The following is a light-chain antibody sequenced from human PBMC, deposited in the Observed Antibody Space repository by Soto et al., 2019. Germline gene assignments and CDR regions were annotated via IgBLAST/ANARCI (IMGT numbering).Light chain of an antibody. CDR1: SGSIANNY. J-gene: IGLJ2*01. CDR3: QSYDTTNQV. CDR2: EDN. V-gene: IGLV6-57*04. Sequence: LTQPHSVSESPGKTVTISCTRSSGSIANNYVQWYQQRPGSAPTTVIHEDNQRPSGVPDRFSGSIDSSSNSASLTISGLKTEDEAHYYCQSYDTTNQVFGGGTKVTVL.